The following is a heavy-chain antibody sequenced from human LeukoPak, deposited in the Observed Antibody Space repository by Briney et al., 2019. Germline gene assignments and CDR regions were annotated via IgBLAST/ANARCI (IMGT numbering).Heavy chain of an antibody. V-gene: IGHV3-43*02. CDR1: GFSFDDYA. Sequence: GGSLRLSCAASGFSFDDYAMHWVRQAPGKGLEWVSLISGDSHSAFYADSVKGRFTISRDNSKNSLYLQMNSLRNDDTALYYCARDTEGYIYGYYYYGMDVWGQGATVTVSS. D-gene: IGHD5-18*01. CDR2: ISGDSHSA. CDR3: ARDTEGYIYGYYYYGMDV. J-gene: IGHJ6*02.